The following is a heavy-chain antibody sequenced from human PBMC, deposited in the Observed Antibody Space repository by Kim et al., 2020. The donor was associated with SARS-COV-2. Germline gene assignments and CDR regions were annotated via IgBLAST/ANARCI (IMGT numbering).Heavy chain of an antibody. V-gene: IGHV6-1*01. D-gene: IGHD2-15*01. J-gene: IGHJ1*01. Sequence: KSRITINPDTSKNQFSLQLNSVTPEDTAVYYCAREDCSGGSCYSPAYFQHWGQGTLVTVSS. CDR3: AREDCSGGSCYSPAYFQH.